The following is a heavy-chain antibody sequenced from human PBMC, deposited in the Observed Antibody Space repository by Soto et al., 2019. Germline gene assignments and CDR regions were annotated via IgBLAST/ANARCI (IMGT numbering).Heavy chain of an antibody. CDR3: ARVPSNSAFDY. CDR2: VNPNSGGT. J-gene: IGHJ4*02. D-gene: IGHD6-6*01. V-gene: IGHV1-2*02. Sequence: ASVKVSCKASGYTFTDYYFHWVRQAPGQGLGWMGWVNPNSGGTNYAQKFQGRVTMTRDTSISTVYMELSRLRSDDTAVYYCARVPSNSAFDYWGQGTLVTVSS. CDR1: GYTFTDYY.